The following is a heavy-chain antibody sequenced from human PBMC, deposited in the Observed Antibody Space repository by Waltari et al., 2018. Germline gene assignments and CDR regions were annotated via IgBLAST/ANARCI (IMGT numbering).Heavy chain of an antibody. V-gene: IGHV4-38-2*01. CDR3: ARRTYSSSVGYFDY. CDR1: GYSISSGYY. Sequence: QVQLQESGPGLVKPSETLSLTCAVSGYSISSGYYWGWIRQPPGKGLEWIGSIYQSGSTYSNPSLKSRVTISVDTSKNQFSLKLSSVTAADTAVYYCARRTYSSSVGYFDYWGQGTLVTVSS. CDR2: IYQSGST. D-gene: IGHD6-6*01. J-gene: IGHJ4*02.